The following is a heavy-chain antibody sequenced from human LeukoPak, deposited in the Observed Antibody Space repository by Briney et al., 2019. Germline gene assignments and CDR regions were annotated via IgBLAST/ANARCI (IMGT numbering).Heavy chain of an antibody. CDR2: VRYDGNNP. CDR3: ARGSKLWFGELSLFDY. D-gene: IGHD3-10*01. V-gene: IGHV3-30*02. Sequence: GSLRLSCAASGFTFGSYGMHWVRQAPGKGLDWVAFVRYDGNNPYYSASVKGRFTISRENAKNSLYLQMNSLRAGDTAVYYCARGSKLWFGELSLFDYWGQGTLVTVSS. CDR1: GFTFGSYG. J-gene: IGHJ4*02.